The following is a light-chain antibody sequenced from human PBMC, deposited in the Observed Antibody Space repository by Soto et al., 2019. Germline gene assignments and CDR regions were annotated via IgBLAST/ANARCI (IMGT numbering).Light chain of an antibody. CDR2: GAS. V-gene: IGKV3-15*01. J-gene: IGKJ1*01. CDR1: QSVSSN. Sequence: EIVMTQSPATLSVSPGERATLSCRARQSVSSNLAWYQQKPGQAPRLLIYGASTRATGIPARFSGSGSGTEFTLTISRLQSEDFAVYYCQQYNNWPRWTFGQGTKVDIK. CDR3: QQYNNWPRWT.